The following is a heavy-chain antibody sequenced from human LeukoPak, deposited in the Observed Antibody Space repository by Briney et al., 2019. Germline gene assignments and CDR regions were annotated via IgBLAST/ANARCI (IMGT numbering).Heavy chain of an antibody. CDR3: AADRDIMNPPFDL. CDR1: GGSFSDYY. Sequence: SETLSLTCAVYGGSFSDYYWAWIRQPPGKGLEWIREIHHSGRTNYNPSFKSRITISLDTSRKQFSLKLNSVTAADTAIYYCAADRDIMNPPFDLWGQGTLVTVSS. J-gene: IGHJ4*02. D-gene: IGHD3-9*01. V-gene: IGHV4-34*01. CDR2: IHHSGRT.